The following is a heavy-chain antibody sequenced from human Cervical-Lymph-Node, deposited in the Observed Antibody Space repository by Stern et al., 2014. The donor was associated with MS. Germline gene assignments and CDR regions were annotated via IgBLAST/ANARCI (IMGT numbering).Heavy chain of an antibody. D-gene: IGHD5-12*01. V-gene: IGHV3-30*18. Sequence: VQLVESGGGVVQPGRSLRLSCAASGFTFSSYGMHRFRQAPGTGLEWVAVMSTARSNKHYADSVKGRFTISRDNSKNTLFLQMDSLKAEDTAVYYCAKGKGYSGYDVGYYYGMDVWGQGTTVIVSS. CDR3: AKGKGYSGYDVGYYYGMDV. CDR2: MSTARSNK. J-gene: IGHJ6*02. CDR1: GFTFSSYG.